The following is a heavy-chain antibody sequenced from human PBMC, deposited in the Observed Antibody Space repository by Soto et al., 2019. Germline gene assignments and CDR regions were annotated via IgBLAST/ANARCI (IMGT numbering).Heavy chain of an antibody. CDR2: ISFDGHDQ. J-gene: IGHJ4*02. V-gene: IGHV3-30*03. CDR3: ASQQWLGPV. CDR1: GFPFSNYG. Sequence: QVQLVESGGGVVEPGRSLRLSCAASGFPFSNYGMHWVRQAPGKGLEWMAVISFDGHDQDYADSVKCRFIISRDNSKSNLYLHMNSLRADDTAVYCCASQQWLGPVWGRGSLISVSS. D-gene: IGHD6-19*01.